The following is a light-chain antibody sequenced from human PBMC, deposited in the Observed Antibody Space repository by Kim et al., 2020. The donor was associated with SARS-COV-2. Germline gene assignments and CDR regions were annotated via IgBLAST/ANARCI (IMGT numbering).Light chain of an antibody. CDR3: QQYHNWPRGT. Sequence: PGERATLSCRAGQSVSSNLAWYQQKPGQAPRLLIYGASTRATGIPATFSGSGSETDFTLTISSLQSEDFAVYYCQQYHNWPRGTFGQGTKVDIK. J-gene: IGKJ1*01. CDR2: GAS. V-gene: IGKV3-15*01. CDR1: QSVSSN.